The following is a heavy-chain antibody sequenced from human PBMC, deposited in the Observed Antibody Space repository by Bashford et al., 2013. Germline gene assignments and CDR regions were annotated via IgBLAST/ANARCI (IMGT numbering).Heavy chain of an antibody. CDR3: ARSSSSSKKNRAFDI. Sequence: SVKVSCKASGGTFSSYAISWVRQAPGQGLEWMGGIIPIFGTANYAQKFQGRVTITADESTSTAYMELSSLRSEDTAVYYCARSSSSSKKNRAFDIWGQGTMVTVSS. CDR1: GGTFSSYA. D-gene: IGHD6-6*01. CDR2: IIPIFGTA. J-gene: IGHJ3*02. V-gene: IGHV1-69*13.